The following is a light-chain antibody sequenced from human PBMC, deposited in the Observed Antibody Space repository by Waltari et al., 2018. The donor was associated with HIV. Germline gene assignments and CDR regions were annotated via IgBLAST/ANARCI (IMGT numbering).Light chain of an antibody. J-gene: IGKJ3*01. CDR1: QTIYHY. CDR2: AAS. V-gene: IGKV1-39*01. CDR3: QQSSDLPST. Sequence: DIQMTQSPSSLSASIGDRVTVTCRASQTIYHYLNWYQHEPGKTTKLLIYAASTLQSGVPSSFSASGSGTDFSLTINNLQPEDCATYYCQQSSDLPSTFGPGTKVDLK.